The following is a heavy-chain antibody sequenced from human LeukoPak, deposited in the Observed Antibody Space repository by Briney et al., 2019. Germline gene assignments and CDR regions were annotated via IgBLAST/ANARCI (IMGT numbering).Heavy chain of an antibody. V-gene: IGHV3-64D*06. Sequence: PGGSLRLSCSDSGCTFSTYVMHWVRQAPGKGLEYVSAISSNGDNTYYADSVKGRFTISRDNSKNTLYLQMSSLRADDTAVYYCVRGTGYWGQGTLVTVSS. CDR2: ISSNGDNT. CDR3: VRGTGY. CDR1: GCTFSTYV. J-gene: IGHJ4*02.